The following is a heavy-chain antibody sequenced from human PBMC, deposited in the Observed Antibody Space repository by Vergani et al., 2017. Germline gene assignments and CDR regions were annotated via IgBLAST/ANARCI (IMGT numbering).Heavy chain of an antibody. J-gene: IGHJ4*02. V-gene: IGHV4-34*02. CDR3: AVRPRVNLVGGEIVTKRTFDY. D-gene: IGHD3-10*01. Sequence: QVQLQQWGAGVVKPSGTLSLTCAVFGESFSSFYWSWIRQPPGKGLEWIGEINNDGNTNYNPSLESRVTVSRDTAKNQFSLNLMSVTAADTAMYYCAVRPRVNLVGGEIVTKRTFDYLSQGSLVTVSS. CDR1: GESFSSFY. CDR2: INNDGNT.